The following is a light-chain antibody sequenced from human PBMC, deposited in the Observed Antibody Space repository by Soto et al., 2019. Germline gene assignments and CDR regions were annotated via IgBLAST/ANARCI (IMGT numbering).Light chain of an antibody. CDR3: QQYGSSPPIT. CDR2: GAS. Sequence: EVVLTQSPGTLSLSPGERASISWRASQSVSSNLAWYQQKPGQAPRLLIYGASTRATGIPARFSGSGSGTDFTLTISRLEPEDFAVYYCQQYGSSPPITFGQGTRL. V-gene: IGKV3-20*01. J-gene: IGKJ5*01. CDR1: QSVSSN.